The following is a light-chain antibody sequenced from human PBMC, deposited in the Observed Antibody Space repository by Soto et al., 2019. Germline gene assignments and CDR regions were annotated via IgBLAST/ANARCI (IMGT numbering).Light chain of an antibody. CDR1: QSVSTN. Sequence: PASVSGSPGQSITISCRASQSVSTNVAWYQQRPGQPPKLLIFGASSRATGIPARFSGSGSGTDFTLIINRLQPEDFALYFCQHYGRGSPIAFGLGTRLEIK. CDR3: QHYGRGSPIA. J-gene: IGKJ5*01. CDR2: GAS. V-gene: IGKV3D-15*01.